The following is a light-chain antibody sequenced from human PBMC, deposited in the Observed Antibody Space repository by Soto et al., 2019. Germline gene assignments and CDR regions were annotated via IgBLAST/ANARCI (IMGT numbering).Light chain of an antibody. CDR3: SSLTRSDTWV. J-gene: IGLJ3*02. CDR1: SSDVGSYNR. Sequence: QSVLTQPASVSGSPGQSITISCTGGSSDVGSYNRVSWYRQHPGKAPQLIIYEVSNRPSGVSNRFSGSKSGNTASLTISGLQAEDEADYFCSSLTRSDTWVIGGGTSSPS. CDR2: EVS. V-gene: IGLV2-14*02.